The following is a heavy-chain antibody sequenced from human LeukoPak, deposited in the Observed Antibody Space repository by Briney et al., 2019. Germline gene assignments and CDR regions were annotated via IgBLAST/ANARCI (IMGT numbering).Heavy chain of an antibody. CDR2: ISGSGGST. CDR3: AKEGYGSGWSYYYYGMQV. J-gene: IGHJ6*02. V-gene: IGHV3-23*01. D-gene: IGHD6-19*01. Sequence: RPGGSLSLSCAASGFTFSSYAMSCVRPAPGKGLEWVSAISGSGGSTYYADSGKGPLTSSTATTKNTMYLQINSLRAADTAFYYSAKEGYGSGWSYYYYGMQVWGEGPTVSVSS. CDR1: GFTFSSYA.